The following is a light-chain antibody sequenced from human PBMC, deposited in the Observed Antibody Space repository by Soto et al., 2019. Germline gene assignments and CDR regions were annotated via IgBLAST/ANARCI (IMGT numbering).Light chain of an antibody. CDR2: EVS. CDR3: SSYTSSSTVV. J-gene: IGLJ2*01. CDR1: NSDVGGYNY. V-gene: IGLV2-14*01. Sequence: QSALTQPASVSGSPGQSITISCTGTNSDVGGYNYVSWYQQHPGKAPKLMIYEVSNRPSGVSNRFSGSKSGNTASLTISGLQPEDEADYYCSSYTSSSTVVFGGGTKVTVL.